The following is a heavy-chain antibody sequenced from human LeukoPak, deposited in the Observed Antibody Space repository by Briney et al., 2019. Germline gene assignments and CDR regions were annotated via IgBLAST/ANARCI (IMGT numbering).Heavy chain of an antibody. V-gene: IGHV3-48*03. Sequence: GGSLRLSCAASGFTFSSYEMNWVRQAPGKGLEWVSYISSSGSTIYYADSVKGRFTISRDNAKNSLYLQMNSLRAEDTAVYYCAREVVVITGSYFDYWGQGTLVTVSS. D-gene: IGHD3-22*01. J-gene: IGHJ4*02. CDR1: GFTFSSYE. CDR3: AREVVVITGSYFDY. CDR2: ISSSGSTI.